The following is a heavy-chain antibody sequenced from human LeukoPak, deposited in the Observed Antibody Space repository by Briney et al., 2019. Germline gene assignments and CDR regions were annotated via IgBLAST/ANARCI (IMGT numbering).Heavy chain of an antibody. V-gene: IGHV4-59*01. D-gene: IGHD3-10*01. CDR2: TYYSGST. CDR3: ARSSYYYAADAFDI. CDR1: GGSISSYY. Sequence: PSETLSLTCTVSGGSISSYYWSWIRQPPGKGLEWIGYTYYSGSTNYNPSLKSRVTISVDTSKNQFSLKLSSVTAADTAVYYCARSSYYYAADAFDIWGQGTMVTVSS. J-gene: IGHJ3*02.